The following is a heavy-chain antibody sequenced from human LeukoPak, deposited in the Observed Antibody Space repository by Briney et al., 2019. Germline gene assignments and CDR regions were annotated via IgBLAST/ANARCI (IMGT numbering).Heavy chain of an antibody. CDR2: IYTSGST. J-gene: IGHJ4*02. D-gene: IGHD1-26*01. CDR3: AGDGPSIVGAPLFDY. CDR1: GGSISSYY. V-gene: IGHV4-4*07. Sequence: SETLSLTCTVSGGSISSYYWSWIRQPAGKGLEWIGRIYTSGSTNYNPSLKSRVTMSVDTSKNPFSLKLSSVTAADTAVYYCAGDGPSIVGAPLFDYWGQGTLVTVSS.